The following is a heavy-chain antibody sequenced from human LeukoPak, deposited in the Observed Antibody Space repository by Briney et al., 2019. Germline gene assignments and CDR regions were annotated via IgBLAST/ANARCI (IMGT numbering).Heavy chain of an antibody. V-gene: IGHV1-46*01. J-gene: IGHJ5*02. CDR1: VYTFTSYY. D-gene: IGHD3-22*01. Sequence: ASVKVSCKASVYTFTSYYMHWVRQAPGQGLEWMGIINPSGGSTSYAQKFQGRVTMIRDMSTSTVYMELSSLRSDDTAVYYCARERVASYDSTGDYRKGWTNWFDPWGQGTLVTVSS. CDR2: INPSGGST. CDR3: ARERVASYDSTGDYRKGWTNWFDP.